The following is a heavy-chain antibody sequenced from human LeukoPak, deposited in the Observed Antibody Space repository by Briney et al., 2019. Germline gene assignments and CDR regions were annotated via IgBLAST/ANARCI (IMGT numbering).Heavy chain of an antibody. Sequence: PVGPLRVSCTAPGFSPSDYSLNCVRLAPGKGLECVSYICGSGQPISYGNSVKGRFPISRDNARESPFLQMNSLRDEDTAIYYCSRDKDFAFDFWGQGTLVTVSS. CDR2: ICGSGQPI. J-gene: IGHJ4*02. V-gene: IGHV3-48*02. CDR1: GFSPSDYS. CDR3: SRDKDFAFDF.